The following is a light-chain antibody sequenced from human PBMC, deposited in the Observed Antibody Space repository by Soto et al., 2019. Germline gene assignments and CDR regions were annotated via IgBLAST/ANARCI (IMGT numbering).Light chain of an antibody. CDR1: SSNIGAGYD. CDR2: GNI. J-gene: IGLJ2*01. CDR3: QSHDSSLSGSI. V-gene: IGLV1-40*01. Sequence: QSVLTQPPSVSGAPGQRVTISCTGSSSNIGAGYDVNWYQQLPGTAPKLLIYGNINRPSGVPDRFSGSKSGTSASLAISGLQAEGEADYYCQSHDSSLSGSIFGGGTKVTVL.